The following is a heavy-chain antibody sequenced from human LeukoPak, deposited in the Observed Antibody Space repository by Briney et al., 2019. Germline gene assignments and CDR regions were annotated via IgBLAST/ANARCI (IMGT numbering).Heavy chain of an antibody. CDR3: ARGHYDVLAASYKWTPDY. D-gene: IGHD3-9*01. CDR1: GFTFNTFN. J-gene: IGHJ4*02. CDR2: ITSGGDYI. Sequence: GGSLRLSCAASGFTFNTFNMNWVRQAPGKGLEWVSSITSGGDYIYYADSVKGRFTTSRDNAKNPLSLQLNSLRVEDTAVYYCARGHYDVLAASYKWTPDYWGQGTLVTVSS. V-gene: IGHV3-21*01.